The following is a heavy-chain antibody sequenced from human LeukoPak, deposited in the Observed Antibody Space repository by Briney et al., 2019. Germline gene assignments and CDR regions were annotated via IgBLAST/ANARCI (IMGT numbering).Heavy chain of an antibody. Sequence: SETLSLTCAVYGGSFSGYYWSWIRQPPGKGLEWIGEINHSGSTNYNPSLKSRVTISVDTSKNQFSLKLRSVTAADTAVYYCARGLYGSYRGYYYYYMDVWGKGTTVTVSS. CDR3: ARGLYGSYRGYYYYYMDV. V-gene: IGHV4-34*01. J-gene: IGHJ6*03. D-gene: IGHD1-26*01. CDR2: INHSGST. CDR1: GGSFSGYY.